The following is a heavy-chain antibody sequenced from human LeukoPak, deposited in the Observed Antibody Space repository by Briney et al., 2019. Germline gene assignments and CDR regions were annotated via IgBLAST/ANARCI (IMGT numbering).Heavy chain of an antibody. Sequence: GGSLRLSCAASGFTVSSNYMNWVRQAPGKGLEWVSYISSSGSTIYYADSVKGRFTISRDNAKNSLYLQMNSLRAEDTAVYYCASSDGGNFDYWGQGTLVTVSS. V-gene: IGHV3-48*03. CDR2: ISSSGSTI. CDR1: GFTVSSNY. J-gene: IGHJ4*02. D-gene: IGHD4-23*01. CDR3: ASSDGGNFDY.